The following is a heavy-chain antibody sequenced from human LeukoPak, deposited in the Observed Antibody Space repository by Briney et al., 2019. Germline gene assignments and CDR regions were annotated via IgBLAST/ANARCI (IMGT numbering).Heavy chain of an antibody. CDR3: ARGARYYDSSGYYSPFDY. CDR2: IIPIFGTA. CDR1: GGTFSSYA. D-gene: IGHD3-22*01. V-gene: IGHV1-69*05. Sequence: ASVKVSCKASGGTFSSYAISWVRQAPGQGLEWTGGIIPIFGTANYAQKFQGRVTITTDESTSTAYMELSSLRSEDTAVYYCARGARYYDSSGYYSPFDYWGQGTLVTVSS. J-gene: IGHJ4*02.